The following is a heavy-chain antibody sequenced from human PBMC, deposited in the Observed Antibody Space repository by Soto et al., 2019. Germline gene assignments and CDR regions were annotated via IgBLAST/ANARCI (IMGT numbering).Heavy chain of an antibody. V-gene: IGHV1-18*01. J-gene: IGHJ4*02. CDR2: INAYNGNT. Sequence: ASVKVSCKASGYTFTSYGISWVRQAPGQGLEWMGWINAYNGNTNYAQKLQGRVTMTTDTSTSTAYMELRSLRSDDTAVFYCARDDVAGTYFDYWGQGTLVTVSS. D-gene: IGHD6-19*01. CDR1: GYTFTSYG. CDR3: ARDDVAGTYFDY.